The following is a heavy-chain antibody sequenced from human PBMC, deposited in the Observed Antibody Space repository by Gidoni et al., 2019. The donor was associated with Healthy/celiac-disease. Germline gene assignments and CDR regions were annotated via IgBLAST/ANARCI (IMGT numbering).Heavy chain of an antibody. CDR2: IYHSGST. D-gene: IGHD3-10*01. CDR3: ARDRFGDNWFDH. V-gene: IGHV4-38-2*02. J-gene: IGHJ5*02. Sequence: QVQLQESGPGLVKPSETLSLTCAVSGYSISSGSYWGWIRKPPGKGLEWIGSIYHSGSTYYNTSLKRRVTISVDTAKNQFSMKRSSVTAADKAVYYCARDRFGDNWFDHWGQGTLVTVSS. CDR1: GYSISSGSY.